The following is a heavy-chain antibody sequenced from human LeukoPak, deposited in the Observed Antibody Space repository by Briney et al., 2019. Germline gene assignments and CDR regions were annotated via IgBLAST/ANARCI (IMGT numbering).Heavy chain of an antibody. D-gene: IGHD4/OR15-4a*01. CDR1: GFTFSSYD. CDR2: IGTAGDT. CDR3: ARRAGAYSHPYDY. V-gene: IGHV3-13*01. J-gene: IGHJ4*02. Sequence: GVLRLSCAASGFTFSSYDMHWVRQATGKGLELVSAIGTAGDTYYPGSVKGRFTISRENAKNSLYLQMNSLRAEDTAVYYCARRAGAYSHPYDYWGQGTLVTVSS.